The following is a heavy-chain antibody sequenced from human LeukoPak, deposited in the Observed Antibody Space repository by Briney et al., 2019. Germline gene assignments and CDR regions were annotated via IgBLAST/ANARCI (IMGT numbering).Heavy chain of an antibody. V-gene: IGHV4-61*02. CDR2: SSTSGNA. CDR3: ARGFGELYGGREFDY. Sequence: PSETLSLTCTVSGDSMSRSPHYWSWVRQPAGKRLEWIGRSSTSGNANYNPSLKSRVTILVDTSKNQFSLKLSSVTAADTAVYYCARGFGELYGGREFDYWGQGTLVTVSS. J-gene: IGHJ4*02. CDR1: GDSMSRSPHY. D-gene: IGHD3-10*01.